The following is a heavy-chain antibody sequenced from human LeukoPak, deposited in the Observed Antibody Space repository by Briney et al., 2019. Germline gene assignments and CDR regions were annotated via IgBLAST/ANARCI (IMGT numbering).Heavy chain of an antibody. Sequence: GGSLRLSCAASGFTFSSYAMTWVRQAPGKGLEWVANIKQDGSEKYYVDSVKGRFTISRDNAKNSLYLQMNSLRVEDTAIYYCARDRGSVPKGQGDYWGQGTLVTVSS. J-gene: IGHJ4*02. CDR3: ARDRGSVPKGQGDY. CDR1: GFTFSSYA. D-gene: IGHD3-10*01. CDR2: IKQDGSEK. V-gene: IGHV3-7*01.